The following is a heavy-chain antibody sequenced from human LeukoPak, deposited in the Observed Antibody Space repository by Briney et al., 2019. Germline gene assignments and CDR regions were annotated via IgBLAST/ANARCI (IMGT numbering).Heavy chain of an antibody. Sequence: GGSLRLSCAASGFTFSSYAMSWVRQTPGKGLEWVGRIQSKTHGGTTDFAPPVKDRFTISRDDSKSMLFLQMNSLKPEDTAVYYCTTAFFGSPPGWGQGTLVTVSS. CDR3: TTAFFGSPPG. V-gene: IGHV3-15*01. D-gene: IGHD2/OR15-2a*01. J-gene: IGHJ4*02. CDR1: GFTFSSYA. CDR2: IQSKTHGGTT.